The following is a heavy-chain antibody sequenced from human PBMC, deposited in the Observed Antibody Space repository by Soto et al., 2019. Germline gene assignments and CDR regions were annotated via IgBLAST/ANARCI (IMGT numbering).Heavy chain of an antibody. CDR3: ARSRGPERDCSVGSCYSRRVGFDV. V-gene: IGHV3-21*01. J-gene: IGHJ3*01. D-gene: IGHD2-15*01. Sequence: GSLRLSCVASGFTFSTYTMNWVRQAPGKGLEWVSSISSYSSSSAYIYYADSVQGRFTISRDNAEKSLYLQMDSLRAEDTAVYYCARSRGPERDCSVGSCYSRRVGFDVWGHGTRVTVSS. CDR2: ISSYSSSSAYI. CDR1: GFTFSTYT.